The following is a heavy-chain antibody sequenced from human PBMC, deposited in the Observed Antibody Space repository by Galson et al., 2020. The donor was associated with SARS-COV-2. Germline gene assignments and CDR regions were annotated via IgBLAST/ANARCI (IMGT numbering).Heavy chain of an antibody. CDR2: IDPNSGAT. J-gene: IGHJ4*02. V-gene: IGHV1-2*02. CDR3: ARSWIHVWTPDFDY. D-gene: IGHD5-18*01. Sequence: ASVKVSCKASGYNFPGHKIHWVRLAPGQGLEWMGYIDPNSGATNYAQNFQDRVTMTRDTSVSTAYMELSRLRSDDSAVYYCARSWIHVWTPDFDYWGQGTQVAVSS. CDR1: GYNFPGHK.